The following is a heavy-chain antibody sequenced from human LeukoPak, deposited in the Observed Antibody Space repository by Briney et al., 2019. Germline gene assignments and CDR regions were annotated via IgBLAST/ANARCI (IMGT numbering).Heavy chain of an antibody. V-gene: IGHV1-18*01. D-gene: IGHD1-7*01. CDR2: ISAYNGNT. CDR3: ARGSLNWKYNSIGY. Sequence: ASGYTFTSYGIXXVRQAPGQGXXWXGWISAYNGNTNYAQKLQGRVTMTTDTSTSTAYMELRSLRSDDTAVYYCARGSLNWKYNSIGYWGQGTLVTVSS. CDR1: GYTFTSYG. J-gene: IGHJ4*02.